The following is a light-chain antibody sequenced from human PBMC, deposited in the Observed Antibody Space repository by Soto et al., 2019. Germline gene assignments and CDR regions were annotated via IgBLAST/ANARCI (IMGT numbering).Light chain of an antibody. J-gene: IGKJ1*01. CDR2: AAS. CDR3: QRYNNAPWT. V-gene: IGKV1-27*01. Sequence: DIQMTQSPSSLSASVGDRVTITCRASPAINNFLAWYQHKPGKVPKLLIYAASTLQSGVPSRFSGSGSGTDFTLTISSLQPEDVATYYCQRYNNAPWTFGQGTKVEI. CDR1: PAINNF.